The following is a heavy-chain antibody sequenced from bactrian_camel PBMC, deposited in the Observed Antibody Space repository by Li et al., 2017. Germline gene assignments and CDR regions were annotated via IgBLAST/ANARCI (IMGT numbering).Heavy chain of an antibody. V-gene: IGHV3S1*01. Sequence: HVQLVESGGGSVQAGGSLRLSCAASGYTYNRNCMAWFRQAPGKEREGVARIATGSGNTYYADSVKGRFTISQDNAKNTVYLQMNDLKPEDTAMYYCATLMVEGSCAVVTAMDDWGKGTQVTVS. J-gene: IGHJ7*01. CDR1: GYTYNRNC. CDR2: IATGSGNT. D-gene: IGHD6*01.